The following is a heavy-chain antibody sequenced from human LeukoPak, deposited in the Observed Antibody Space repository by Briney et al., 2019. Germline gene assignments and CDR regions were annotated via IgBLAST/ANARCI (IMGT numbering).Heavy chain of an antibody. J-gene: IGHJ3*01. CDR3: ARGEVGDAFDL. V-gene: IGHV4-39*07. Sequence: SETRSLTSTVSGGSISSSSYDWGWIRQPPGKGREWMGRIYDSGSTYYNPPLQSRVTISVHPSTNQSSLKLRSVTAADKAVYYCARGEVGDAFDLWRQGPMVTVSS. CDR1: GGSISSSSYD. CDR2: IYDSGST.